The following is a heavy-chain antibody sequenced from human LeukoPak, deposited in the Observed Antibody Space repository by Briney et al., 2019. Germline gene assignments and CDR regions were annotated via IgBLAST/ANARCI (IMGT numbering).Heavy chain of an antibody. J-gene: IGHJ4*02. CDR3: ARVHRLYGSGSYYKN. CDR1: GYTFTSYG. V-gene: IGHV1-18*01. D-gene: IGHD3-10*01. Sequence: ASVKVSCKASGYTFTSYGISWVRQAPGQGLEWMGWISAYNGNTNYARKVQGRVTMTTDTSTSTAYMELRSLRSDDTAVYYCARVHRLYGSGSYYKNWGQGTLVTVSS. CDR2: ISAYNGNT.